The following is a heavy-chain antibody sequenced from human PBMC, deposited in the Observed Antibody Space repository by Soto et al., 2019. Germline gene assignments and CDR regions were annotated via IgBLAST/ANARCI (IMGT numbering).Heavy chain of an antibody. CDR2: MNPNSGNT. J-gene: IGHJ1*01. Sequence: ASVKVSCKASGYTLTSYDINWVRQATGQGLEWMGWMNPNSGNTGYAQKFQGRVTMTRNTSISTAYMELSSLRSEDTAVYYCATDQTPKRPQYCGGDCYAYWGQGTLVTVSS. CDR1: GYTLTSYD. CDR3: ATDQTPKRPQYCGGDCYAY. D-gene: IGHD2-21*02. V-gene: IGHV1-8*01.